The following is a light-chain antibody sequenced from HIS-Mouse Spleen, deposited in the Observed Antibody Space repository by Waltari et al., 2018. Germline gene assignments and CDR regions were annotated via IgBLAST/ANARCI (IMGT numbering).Light chain of an antibody. Sequence: SYELTQPPSVSVSPGQTAGNPCSGDAFPNNYASWYHQKSGQAPVLVIYEDSKRPSGIPERFSGSSSGTMATLTISGAQVEDEADYYCYSTDSSGNHRVFGGGTKLTVL. CDR3: YSTDSSGNHRV. V-gene: IGLV3-10*01. CDR1: AFPNNY. J-gene: IGLJ2*01. CDR2: EDS.